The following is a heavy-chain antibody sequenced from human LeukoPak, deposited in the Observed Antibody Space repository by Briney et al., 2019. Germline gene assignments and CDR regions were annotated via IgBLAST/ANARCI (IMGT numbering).Heavy chain of an antibody. CDR3: ARDAYGSYCGGDCPGAFDI. Sequence: PSETLSLTCTVSGGSISSYYWSWIRQPPGKRLEWIGYIYYSGSTNYNPSLKSRVTISVDTSKNQFSLKLSSVTAADTAVYYCARDAYGSYCGGDCPGAFDIWGQGTMVTVSS. V-gene: IGHV4-59*01. D-gene: IGHD2-21*02. J-gene: IGHJ3*02. CDR1: GGSISSYY. CDR2: IYYSGST.